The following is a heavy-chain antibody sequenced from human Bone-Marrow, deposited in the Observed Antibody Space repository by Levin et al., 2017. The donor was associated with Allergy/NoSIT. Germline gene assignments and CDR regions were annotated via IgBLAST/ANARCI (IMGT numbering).Heavy chain of an antibody. CDR1: GGSFSGYY. CDR3: ASSSGPGVDFDY. J-gene: IGHJ4*02. V-gene: IGHV4-34*01. D-gene: IGHD6-19*01. Sequence: SETLSLTCAVYGGSFSGYYWSWIRQPPGKGLEWIGEINNSGSTNYNPSLKSRVTISVDTSKNQFSLKLSSVTAADTAVYYCASSSGPGVDFDYWGQGTLVTVSS. CDR2: INNSGST.